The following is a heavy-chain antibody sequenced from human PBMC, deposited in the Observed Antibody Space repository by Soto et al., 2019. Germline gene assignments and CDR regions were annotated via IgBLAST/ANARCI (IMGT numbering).Heavy chain of an antibody. CDR2: THHSGRT. D-gene: IGHD4-17*01. V-gene: IGHV4-4*02. CDR1: GGSMSSSNW. J-gene: IGHJ4*02. Sequence: QVQLQESGPGLVKPSGTLSLTCTVSGGSMSSSNWWNWVRQPPGKGLEWIGETHHSGRTNYNPSLKSRVTISVDKSKNHFSPKLSSVTAADTAVSYCARSEATVLDYWGQGTLVTVSS. CDR3: ARSEATVLDY.